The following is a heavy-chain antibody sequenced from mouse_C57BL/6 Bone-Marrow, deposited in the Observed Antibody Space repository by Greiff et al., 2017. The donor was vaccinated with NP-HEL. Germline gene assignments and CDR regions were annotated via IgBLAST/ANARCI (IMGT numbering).Heavy chain of an antibody. CDR1: GYAFSSYW. CDR3: ARGFITTVVASDWYFDV. D-gene: IGHD1-1*01. V-gene: IGHV1-80*01. J-gene: IGHJ1*03. CDR2: IYPGDGDT. Sequence: VQLQQSGAELVKPGASVKISCKASGYAFSSYWMNWVKQRPGKGLEWIGQIYPGDGDTNYNGKFKGKATLTADNSSSTAYMQLSSLTSEDSAVYFCARGFITTVVASDWYFDVWGTGTTVTVSS.